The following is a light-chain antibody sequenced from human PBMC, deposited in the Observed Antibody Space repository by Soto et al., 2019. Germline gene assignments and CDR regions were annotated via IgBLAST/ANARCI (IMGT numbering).Light chain of an antibody. Sequence: AIRMTQSPSSLSASTGDRVAITCRASQDIGSFLAWYQQKPGKATKLLIYDASTLQSGVPSRFGGSGSGTDFTLTISSLQSEDFATYYCQQFYSYPLTFGGGTKVDIK. CDR2: DAS. CDR1: QDIGSF. J-gene: IGKJ4*01. V-gene: IGKV1-8*01. CDR3: QQFYSYPLT.